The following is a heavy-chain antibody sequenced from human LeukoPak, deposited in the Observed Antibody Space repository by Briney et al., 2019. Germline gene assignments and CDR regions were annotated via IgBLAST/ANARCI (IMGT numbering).Heavy chain of an antibody. CDR2: ISWNSGSI. CDR1: GFTFDDYA. Sequence: HPGRSLRLSCAASGFTFDDYAMHWVRQAPGKGLEWVSGISWNSGSIGYADSVRGRFTISRDNAKNSLYLQMNSLRAEDTALYYCAKRQSDGAFDIWGQGTMVTVSS. V-gene: IGHV3-9*01. J-gene: IGHJ3*02. CDR3: AKRQSDGAFDI.